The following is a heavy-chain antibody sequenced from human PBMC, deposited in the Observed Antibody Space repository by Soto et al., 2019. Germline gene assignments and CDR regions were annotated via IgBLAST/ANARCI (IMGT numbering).Heavy chain of an antibody. D-gene: IGHD3-10*01. CDR2: IYSGGST. CDR3: ASGTSYYYGSGTYYYYGMDV. Sequence: EVQLVESGGGLVQAGGSLRLSCAASGFTVSSNYMSWVRQAPGKGLEWVSVIYSGGSTYYADSVKGRFTISRDNSKNTLYLQMNSLRAEDTAVYYCASGTSYYYGSGTYYYYGMDVWGQGTTVTVSS. CDR1: GFTVSSNY. J-gene: IGHJ6*02. V-gene: IGHV3-53*01.